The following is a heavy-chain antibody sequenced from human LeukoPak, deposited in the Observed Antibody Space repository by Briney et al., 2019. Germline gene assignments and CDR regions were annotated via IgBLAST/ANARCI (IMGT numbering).Heavy chain of an antibody. V-gene: IGHV3-7*01. CDR1: GFTFSSYW. CDR2: IKQDGSEK. Sequence: PGGSLRLSCAASGFTFSSYWMSGVRQAPGKGLEWVANIKQDGSEKYYVDSVKGRFTISRDNAKNSLYLQMNSLRAEDTAVYYCASHPYSSSWYERWFDPWGQGTLVTVSS. J-gene: IGHJ5*02. D-gene: IGHD6-13*01. CDR3: ASHPYSSSWYERWFDP.